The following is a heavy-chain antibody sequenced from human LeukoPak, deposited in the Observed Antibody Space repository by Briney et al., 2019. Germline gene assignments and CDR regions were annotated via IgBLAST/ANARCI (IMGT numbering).Heavy chain of an antibody. Sequence: PSQTLSLTCTVSGASISSGSYYWSWIRQPPGKGLEWIGYIYYSGSTNYNPSLKSRVTISVDTSKNQFSLKLSSVTAADTAVYYCAREGGGYSRNNWFDPWGQGTLVTVSS. V-gene: IGHV4-61*01. D-gene: IGHD2-2*03. CDR1: GASISSGSYY. CDR3: AREGGGYSRNNWFDP. CDR2: IYYSGST. J-gene: IGHJ5*02.